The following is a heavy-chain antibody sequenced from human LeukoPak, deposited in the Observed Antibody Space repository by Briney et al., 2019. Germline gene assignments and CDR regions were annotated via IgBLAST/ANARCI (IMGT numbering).Heavy chain of an antibody. CDR1: GFPFSTYA. Sequence: GGSLRLSCAASGFPFSTYAMHWVRQAPGEGLEYVSAISSNGVNTYYGNSVKGRFTISRDNTKNTLDLQMGSLRAEDTAVYYCARRGSGYSQNYFDYWGQGTLVTVSS. V-gene: IGHV3-64*01. CDR2: ISSNGVNT. CDR3: ARRGSGYSQNYFDY. J-gene: IGHJ4*02. D-gene: IGHD3-22*01.